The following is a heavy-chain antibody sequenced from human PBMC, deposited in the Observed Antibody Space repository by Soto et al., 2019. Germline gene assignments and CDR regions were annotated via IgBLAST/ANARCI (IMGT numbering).Heavy chain of an antibody. CDR2: INHSGST. Sequence: PSETLSLTCAVYAGSFSGYYWSWIRQPPGKGLEWIGEINHSGSTNYNPSLKSRVTISVDTSKNQFSLKLSSVTAADTAVYYCARRGSWHHNWFDPWGQGTLVTVSS. V-gene: IGHV4-34*01. J-gene: IGHJ5*02. CDR3: ARRGSWHHNWFDP. CDR1: AGSFSGYY. D-gene: IGHD1-26*01.